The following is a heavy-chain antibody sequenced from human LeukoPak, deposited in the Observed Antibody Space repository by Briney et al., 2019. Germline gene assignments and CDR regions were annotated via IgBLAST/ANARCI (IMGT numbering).Heavy chain of an antibody. D-gene: IGHD1-26*01. CDR3: ARDLRGWEPYLIP. J-gene: IGHJ5*02. CDR2: INPNSGGT. CDR1: GYTFTGYY. Sequence: GSSVKVSCKASGYTFTGYYMHWVRQAPGQGLEWMGWINPNSGGTNYAQKFQGRVTMTRGTSISTAYMELSRLRSDDTAVYYCARDLRGWEPYLIPWGQGTLVTVSS. V-gene: IGHV1-2*02.